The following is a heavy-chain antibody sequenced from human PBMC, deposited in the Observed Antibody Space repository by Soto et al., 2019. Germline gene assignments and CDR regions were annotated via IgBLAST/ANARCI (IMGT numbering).Heavy chain of an antibody. J-gene: IGHJ4*02. Sequence: QVQLVQSGAAVKKPGSSVKVSCKASGGTFSSYTISWVRQAPGQGLEWMGRIIPILGIANYAQKFQGRVTSTADKSTSTVYMELSSLRSEDTAVYYCARDSGGHWELPVDYWGQGTLVTVSS. CDR2: IIPILGIA. CDR3: ARDSGGHWELPVDY. D-gene: IGHD1-26*01. V-gene: IGHV1-69*08. CDR1: GGTFSSYT.